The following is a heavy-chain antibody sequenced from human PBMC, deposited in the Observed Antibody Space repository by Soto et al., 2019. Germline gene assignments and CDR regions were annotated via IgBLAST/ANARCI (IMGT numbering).Heavy chain of an antibody. CDR2: IYPGDSDT. CDR1: GYSFTSYW. V-gene: IGHV5-51*01. J-gene: IGHJ4*02. D-gene: IGHD6-19*01. CDR3: ARRERGYSSGRGLYYFDY. Sequence: GESLKISCKGSGYSFTSYWIDWVRQMPGKGLEWMGIIYPGDSDTRYSPSFQGQVTISADKSISTAYLQWSSLKASDTAMYYCARRERGYSSGRGLYYFDYWGQGTLVTVSS.